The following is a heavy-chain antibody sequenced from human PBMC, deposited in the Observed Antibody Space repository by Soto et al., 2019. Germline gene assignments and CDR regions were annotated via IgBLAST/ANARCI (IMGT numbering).Heavy chain of an antibody. CDR1: GFTFSSYA. CDR3: ANARISIAARPGFDD. D-gene: IGHD6-6*01. Sequence: GGSLRLSCAASGFTFSSYAMSWVRQAPGKGLEWVSAISGSGGSTYYADSVKGRFTISSDNSKNTLYLQMNILRAADTAVYYFANARISIAARPGFDDWGQGTLVTVSS. J-gene: IGHJ4*02. CDR2: ISGSGGST. V-gene: IGHV3-23*01.